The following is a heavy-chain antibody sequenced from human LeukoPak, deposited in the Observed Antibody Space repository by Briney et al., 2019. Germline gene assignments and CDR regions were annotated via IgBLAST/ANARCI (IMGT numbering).Heavy chain of an antibody. CDR1: GGTFSSYA. Sequence: ASVKVSCKASGGTFSSYAISWVRQAPGQGLEWMGGIIPIFGTANYAQKFQGRVTITADESTSTAYMELSSLRPEDMAVYYCAREGSGSTSRYYYYGMDVWAKGPRSPSP. J-gene: IGHJ6*02. CDR2: IIPIFGTA. CDR3: AREGSGSTSRYYYYGMDV. V-gene: IGHV1-69*13. D-gene: IGHD2-2*01.